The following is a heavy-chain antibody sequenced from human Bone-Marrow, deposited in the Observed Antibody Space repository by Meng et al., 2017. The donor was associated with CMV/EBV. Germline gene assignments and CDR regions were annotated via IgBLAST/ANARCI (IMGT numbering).Heavy chain of an antibody. J-gene: IGHJ3*02. D-gene: IGHD2-8*01. CDR2: MNPNSGNT. CDR3: ASSSMVYATPIDAFDI. Sequence: ASVKVSCKASGYTFTSYDINWVRQATGQGLEWMGWMNPNSGNTGYAQKFQGRVTITRNTSISTAYMELSSLRSEDTAVYYCASSSMVYATPIDAFDIWGQGTMVTVSS. CDR1: GYTFTSYD. V-gene: IGHV1-8*03.